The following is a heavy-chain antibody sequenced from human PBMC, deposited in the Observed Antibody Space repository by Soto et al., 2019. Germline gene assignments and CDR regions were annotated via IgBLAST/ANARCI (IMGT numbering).Heavy chain of an antibody. CDR3: ARSIVVVTAIDY. J-gene: IGHJ4*02. D-gene: IGHD2-21*02. V-gene: IGHV1-3*01. CDR2: INAGNGNT. Sequence: GASVKVSCKASGYTFTSYAMHWVRQAPGQRLERMGWINAGNGNTKYSQKFQGRVTITRDTSASTAYMELSSLRSEDTAVYYCARSIVVVTAIDYWGQGTLVTVST. CDR1: GYTFTSYA.